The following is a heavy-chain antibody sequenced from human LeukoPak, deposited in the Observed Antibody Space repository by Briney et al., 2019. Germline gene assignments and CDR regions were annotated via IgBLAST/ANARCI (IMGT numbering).Heavy chain of an antibody. V-gene: IGHV3-15*01. CDR2: IKSKTDGGTT. CDR1: GFTFSNAW. J-gene: IGHJ3*02. CDR3: TTPYNWNYSRDAFDI. Sequence: GGSLRLSCAASGFTFSNAWMSWVRQAPGKGLEWVGRIKSKTDGGTTDYAAPVKGRFTISRDDSKNTLYLQMNSLKTEDTAVYYCTTPYNWNYSRDAFDIWGQGTMVTVSS. D-gene: IGHD1-7*01.